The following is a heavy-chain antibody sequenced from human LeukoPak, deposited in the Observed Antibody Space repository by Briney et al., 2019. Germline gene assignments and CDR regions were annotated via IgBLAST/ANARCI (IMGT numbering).Heavy chain of an antibody. D-gene: IGHD2-2*01. Sequence: ALVRVSCKASGYTVTGYYMRWVGQAPGQGVEWMGWINPNSGVTNYAQKFQGSVTMTRDTSISTAYMELSRLRSDDTAVYYCARGLIVVVPAAVGPRSYYYYGMDVWGQGTTVTVSS. CDR1: GYTVTGYY. J-gene: IGHJ6*02. CDR3: ARGLIVVVPAAVGPRSYYYYGMDV. CDR2: INPNSGVT. V-gene: IGHV1-2*02.